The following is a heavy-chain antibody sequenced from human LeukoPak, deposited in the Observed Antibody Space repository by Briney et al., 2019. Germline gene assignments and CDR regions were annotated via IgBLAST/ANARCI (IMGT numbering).Heavy chain of an antibody. CDR3: TYTMVRGVSRGDN. CDR1: GFTFSGSA. V-gene: IGHV3-73*01. D-gene: IGHD3-10*01. J-gene: IGHJ4*02. CDR2: IRSKANSYAT. Sequence: GGSLRLSCAASGFTFSGSAMHWVRQASGKGLEWVGRIRSKANSYATAYAASVKGRFNISRGASKNTAYLQMNSLKTKDTGVNYCTYTMVRGVSRGDNWGQGTLVTVSS.